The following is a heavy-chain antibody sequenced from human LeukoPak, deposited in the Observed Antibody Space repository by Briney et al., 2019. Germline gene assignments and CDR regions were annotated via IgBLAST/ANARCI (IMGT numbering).Heavy chain of an antibody. Sequence: GGSLRLSCAASGFTFSSYGMHWVRQAPGKGLEWVAVISYDGSNKYYADSVKGRFTISRDNSKNTLYLQMNSLRAEDTAVYYCAKEHSGSYYPPYYFDYWGQGTLVTVSS. CDR2: ISYDGSNK. V-gene: IGHV3-30*18. CDR1: GFTFSSYG. J-gene: IGHJ4*02. CDR3: AKEHSGSYYPPYYFDY. D-gene: IGHD1-26*01.